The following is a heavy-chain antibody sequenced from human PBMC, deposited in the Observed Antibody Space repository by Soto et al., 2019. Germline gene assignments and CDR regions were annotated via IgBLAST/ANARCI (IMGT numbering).Heavy chain of an antibody. V-gene: IGHV3-30*18. J-gene: IGHJ6*02. Sequence: GGSLRLSCAASGFTFSSYGMHWVRQAPGKGLEWVAGISYDGSNKYYADSVKGRFTISRDNSKNTLYLQMNSLRAEDTAVYYCAKEVVPAAIYYYGMDVWGQGTTVTVSS. CDR2: ISYDGSNK. CDR3: AKEVVPAAIYYYGMDV. D-gene: IGHD2-2*01. CDR1: GFTFSSYG.